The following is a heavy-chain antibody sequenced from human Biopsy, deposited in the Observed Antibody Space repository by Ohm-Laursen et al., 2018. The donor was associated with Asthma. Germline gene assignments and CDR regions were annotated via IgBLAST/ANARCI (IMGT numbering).Heavy chain of an antibody. V-gene: IGHV3-7*01. CDR2: FKHDGSEK. J-gene: IGHJ1*01. Sequence: SLRLSCTASGFTFGDYCMSWVRKVPGQGREGGANFKHDGSEKNHVDSLKGRFTISRDNAKNLLFLQMNSLRAEDTAVYYCARTFHFWSPYHAEHYQLWGQGTLVTVSS. D-gene: IGHD3-3*01. CDR3: ARTFHFWSPYHAEHYQL. CDR1: GFTFGDYC.